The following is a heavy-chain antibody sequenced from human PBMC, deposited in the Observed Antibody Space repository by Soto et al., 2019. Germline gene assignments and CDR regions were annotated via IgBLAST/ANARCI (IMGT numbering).Heavy chain of an antibody. V-gene: IGHV1-69*01. Sequence: QVQLVQSGAEVKKPGSSVKVSCKASGGTFSSYAISWVRQAPGQGLEWMGGIIPIFGTANYAQKFQGRVTITADESTSTAYMDLSSPRSEDTAVYYCARWRSMVNAFDIWGQGTMVTVSS. CDR3: ARWRSMVNAFDI. D-gene: IGHD5-18*01. CDR2: IIPIFGTA. CDR1: GGTFSSYA. J-gene: IGHJ3*02.